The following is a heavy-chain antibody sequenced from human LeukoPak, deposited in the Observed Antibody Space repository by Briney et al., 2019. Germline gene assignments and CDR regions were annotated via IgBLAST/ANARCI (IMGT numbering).Heavy chain of an antibody. CDR3: ARAISGYCSSTSCFTLDY. CDR1: GFTFSSYS. CDR2: ISSSSSYI. Sequence: GGSLRLSCAASGFTFSSYSMNWVRQAPGKGLEWVSSISSSSSYIYYADSVKGRFTIPRDNAKNSLYLQMNSLRAEDTAVYYCARAISGYCSSTSCFTLDYWGQGTLVTVSS. J-gene: IGHJ4*02. V-gene: IGHV3-21*01. D-gene: IGHD2-2*02.